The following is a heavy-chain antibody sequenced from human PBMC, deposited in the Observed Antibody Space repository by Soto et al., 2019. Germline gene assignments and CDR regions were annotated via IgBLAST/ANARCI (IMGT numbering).Heavy chain of an antibody. CDR1: GFTFSSYS. D-gene: IGHD3-10*01. CDR2: ISSSSSYI. Sequence: PGGSLRLSCAASGFTFSSYSMNWVRQAPGKGLEWVSVISSSSSYIYYADSVKGRFTISRDNSKNTLYLQMNSLRAEDTAVYYCARDQSAQLWFGELSPIDYWGQGTLVTVSS. CDR3: ARDQSAQLWFGELSPIDY. V-gene: IGHV3-21*01. J-gene: IGHJ4*02.